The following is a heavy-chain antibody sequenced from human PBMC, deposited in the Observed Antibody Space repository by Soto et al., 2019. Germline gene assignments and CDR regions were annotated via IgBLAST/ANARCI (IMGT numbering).Heavy chain of an antibody. J-gene: IGHJ4*02. V-gene: IGHV3-48*03. D-gene: IGHD3-10*01. CDR1: PFTFSLFE. CDR2: ISSSGSTA. CDR3: TRAAWFTYLSFY. Sequence: LSLSCAPSPFTFSLFELPGVRQAPGKGLEWISYISSSGSTAYYASSGEGRFSVSRDNANNSVYLQMDSLRAEDTALYYCTRAAWFTYLSFYWGQGAMVTVSS.